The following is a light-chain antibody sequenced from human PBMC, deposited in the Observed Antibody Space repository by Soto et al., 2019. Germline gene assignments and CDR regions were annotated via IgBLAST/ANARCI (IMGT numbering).Light chain of an antibody. CDR3: QEYNNWPLLT. V-gene: IGKV3D-15*01. Sequence: IVMTQSPATLSLSPGEKATLSCRASQSVGDTFLSWYQQKPGLAPRLLIYGVSNRATGIPARFSGSGSGTEFTLTISSLQSEDFAVYYCQEYNNWPLLTFGQGTRLEIK. J-gene: IGKJ5*01. CDR2: GVS. CDR1: QSVGDT.